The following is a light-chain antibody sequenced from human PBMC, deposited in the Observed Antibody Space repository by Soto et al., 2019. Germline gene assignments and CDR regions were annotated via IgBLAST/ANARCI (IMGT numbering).Light chain of an antibody. V-gene: IGKV3-15*01. CDR1: QSVTNSY. Sequence: EIVLTQSPVTLSVSPGERATLSCRASQSVTNSYLAWYQQKPGQAPRLLIYAASNRATGVPARFSGSWSGTEFTLTISSLRSEDFAVYYCQQYNKWITFGQGTRLEI. CDR3: QQYNKWIT. J-gene: IGKJ5*01. CDR2: AAS.